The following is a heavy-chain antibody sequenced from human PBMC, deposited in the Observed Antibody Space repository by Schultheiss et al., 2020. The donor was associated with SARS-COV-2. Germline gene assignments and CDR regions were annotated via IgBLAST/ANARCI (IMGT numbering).Heavy chain of an antibody. D-gene: IGHD2-15*01. CDR3: ARIYSRNDAFDI. CDR2: IYLDDDK. CDR1: GFSLSTSGVG. Sequence: SGPTLVKPTQTLTLTCTFSGFSLSTSGVGVGWIRQPPGKALEWLALIYLDDDKRYSPSLKSRLTITKDTSKNQVVLTMTNMDPVDTATYYCARIYSRNDAFDIWGQGTMVTVSS. V-gene: IGHV2-5*02. J-gene: IGHJ3*02.